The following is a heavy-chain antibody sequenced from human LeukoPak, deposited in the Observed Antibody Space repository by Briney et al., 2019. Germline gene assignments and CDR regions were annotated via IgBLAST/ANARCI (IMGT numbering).Heavy chain of an antibody. V-gene: IGHV3-7*04. CDR2: IKQDGSEK. CDR1: GFTLSSSW. J-gene: IGHJ3*02. CDR3: ARASQRAFDI. Sequence: GGSLRLSCAASGFTLSSSWMSWVRQTPGKGLEWVASIKQDGSEKYYVDSVKGRFTISRDNAKNSLSLRMNSLRAEDTAVYYCARASQRAFDIWGQGTMVTVSP.